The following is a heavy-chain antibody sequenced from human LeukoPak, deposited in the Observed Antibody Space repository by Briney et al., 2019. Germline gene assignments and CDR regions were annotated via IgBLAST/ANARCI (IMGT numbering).Heavy chain of an antibody. CDR3: ARATRNGYDY. CDR1: GITLSNYG. J-gene: IGHJ4*02. CDR2: ISHTSDSI. V-gene: IGHV3-48*01. Sequence: GGSLRLSCAVSGITLSNYGMNWVRRAPGKGPEWVSYISHTSDSILYADSVKGRFTMSRDNAKKSLYLQMNSLRAEDSAVYYCARATRNGYDYWGQGTLVTVSS. D-gene: IGHD5-24*01.